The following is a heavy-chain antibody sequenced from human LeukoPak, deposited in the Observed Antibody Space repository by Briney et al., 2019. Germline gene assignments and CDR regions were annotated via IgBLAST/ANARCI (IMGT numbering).Heavy chain of an antibody. V-gene: IGHV3-23*01. Sequence: GGSLRLSCAASGFTFSSYAMSWVRQAPGKGLEWVSAISGSGGSTYYADSVKGRFTISRDNSKNTLYLQMNSLRAKDTAVYYCAKDSRGWLGFGELLKFDYWGQGTLVTVSS. CDR3: AKDSRGWLGFGELLKFDY. CDR2: ISGSGGST. CDR1: GFTFSSYA. J-gene: IGHJ4*02. D-gene: IGHD3-10*01.